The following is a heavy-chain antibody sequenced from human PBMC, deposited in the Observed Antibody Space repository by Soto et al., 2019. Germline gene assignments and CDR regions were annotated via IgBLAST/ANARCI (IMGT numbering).Heavy chain of an antibody. Sequence: GGSLRLSCAASGFTFSGYGISWVRQAPGKGLEWVANISKDGSEKYYVDSVKGRFTISRDNSKNSLYLEMNSRRAEDTAVYYFARVRIAVDGKSEYYGMDVWGQGTTVTGSS. J-gene: IGHJ6*02. V-gene: IGHV3-7*03. CDR2: ISKDGSEK. CDR1: GFTFSGYG. D-gene: IGHD6-19*01. CDR3: ARVRIAVDGKSEYYGMDV.